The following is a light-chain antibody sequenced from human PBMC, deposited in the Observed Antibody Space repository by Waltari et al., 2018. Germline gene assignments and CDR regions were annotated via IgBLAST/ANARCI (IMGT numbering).Light chain of an antibody. CDR1: NDNIGLNL. CDR2: EDD. CDR3: ATWDVRLTPRHV. V-gene: IGLV1-51*02. J-gene: IGLJ2*01. Sequence: QSTLTQPPSVSAAPGQRVTLSCSGTNDNIGLNLVSWYRQFPGTAPKRLIYEDDKRPAGIPDRFSASKSGTSATLAITGLQTGDEADYYCATWDVRLTPRHVFGGGTKLTVL.